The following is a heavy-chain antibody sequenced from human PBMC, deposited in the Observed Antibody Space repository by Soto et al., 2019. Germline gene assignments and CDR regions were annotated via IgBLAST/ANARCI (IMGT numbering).Heavy chain of an antibody. CDR1: GDYISTSSFY. CDR3: ARHQKTSHYFGSGSPDS. D-gene: IGHD3-10*01. J-gene: IGHJ4*02. V-gene: IGHV4-39*01. CDR2: IYYNGST. Sequence: QLQLQESGPGLVKPSETLSLTCTVSGDYISTSSFYWGWIRQPPGKGLEWIGSIYYNGSTFYNTSLKSRVTISIDTSRDQFSLRLSSVTAADTAVYYCARHQKTSHYFGSGSPDSWGQGTLVTVSS.